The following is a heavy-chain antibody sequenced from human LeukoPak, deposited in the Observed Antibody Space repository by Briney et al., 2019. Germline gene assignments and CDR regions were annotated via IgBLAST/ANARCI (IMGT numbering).Heavy chain of an antibody. D-gene: IGHD3-16*02. Sequence: PGGSLRLSCTASGFTFSSYGIHWVRPAPGKGLEWVAFIQSDERNKRCAESVKGRFTISRDNSKNTLYLQTNSLRPEDTAVYYCTKGISAEDYRFFFWGQGALVTVSS. CDR3: TKGISAEDYRFFF. V-gene: IGHV3-30*02. CDR1: GFTFSSYG. J-gene: IGHJ4*02. CDR2: IQSDERNK.